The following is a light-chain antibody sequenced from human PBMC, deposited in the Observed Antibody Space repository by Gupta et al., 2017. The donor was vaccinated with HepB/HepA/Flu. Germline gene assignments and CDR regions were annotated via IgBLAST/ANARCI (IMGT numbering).Light chain of an antibody. J-gene: IGLJ2*01. Sequence: QSVLTQPYSVSGASEERVTISCTGRSSIIGVGYDLHWYQQLPGTAPKLLMFGNNNRPSGVPDRFSGSKSGTSASLAITGLQAEDEAYYYCHSYDSKLSGFVFGGGTKITVL. V-gene: IGLV1-40*01. CDR1: SSIIGVGYD. CDR3: HSYDSKLSGFV. CDR2: GNN.